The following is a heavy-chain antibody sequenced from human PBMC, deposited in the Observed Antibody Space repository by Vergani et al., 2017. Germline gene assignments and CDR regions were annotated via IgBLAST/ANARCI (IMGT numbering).Heavy chain of an antibody. CDR2: INPSGGST. V-gene: IGHV1-46*01. CDR3: AREVTMITSGEGAFDI. D-gene: IGHD3-22*01. Sequence: QVQLGQSGAEVKKPGASVKVSCKASGYPFTSYYMHWVRQAPGQGLEWMGIINPSGGSTSYAQKFQGRVTMTRDTSTSTVYMELSSLRSEDTAVYYCAREVTMITSGEGAFDIWGQGTMVTVSS. J-gene: IGHJ3*02. CDR1: GYPFTSYY.